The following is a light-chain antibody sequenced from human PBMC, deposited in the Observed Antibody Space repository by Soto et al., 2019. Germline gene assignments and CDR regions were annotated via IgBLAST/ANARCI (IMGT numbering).Light chain of an antibody. J-gene: IGKJ2*01. V-gene: IGKV3-15*01. CDR1: QTLSRN. CDR2: GAS. Sequence: EVVLTQSPATLSVSPGERASLSCRASQTLSRNLAWYQHQPGQAPRLLIYGASTRVTGIPARFSGSGSGTDFTLTISSLQSEDSAVYYCQHYNWPHTFGQGTKLEIK. CDR3: QHYNWPHT.